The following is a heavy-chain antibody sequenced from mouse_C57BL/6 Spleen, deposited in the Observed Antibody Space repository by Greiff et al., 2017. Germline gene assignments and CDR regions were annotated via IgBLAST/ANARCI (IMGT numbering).Heavy chain of an antibody. CDR2: IYPGDGDT. CDR3: ARHYDYDWYFDV. D-gene: IGHD2-4*01. J-gene: IGHJ1*03. CDR1: GYAFSSSW. V-gene: IGHV1-82*01. Sequence: SGPELVKPGASVKISCKASGYAFSSSWMNWVKQRPGKGLEWIGRIYPGDGDTNYNGKFKGKATLTADKSSSTAYMQLSSLTSEDSAVYFCARHYDYDWYFDVWGTGTTVTVSS.